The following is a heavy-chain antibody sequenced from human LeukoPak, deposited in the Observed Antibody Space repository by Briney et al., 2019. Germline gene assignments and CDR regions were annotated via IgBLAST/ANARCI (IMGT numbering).Heavy chain of an antibody. CDR3: ARDLSYCSGGSCYREGFDY. D-gene: IGHD2-15*01. J-gene: IGHJ4*02. CDR2: ISSSSGYI. CDR1: GFTFSSYG. V-gene: IGHV3-21*01. Sequence: PGGSLRLSCAASGFTFSSYGMHWVRQAPGKGLEWVSSISSSSGYIYYADSVKGRFTISRDNAKNSLYLQMNSLRAEDTAVYYCARDLSYCSGGSCYREGFDYWGQGTLVTVSS.